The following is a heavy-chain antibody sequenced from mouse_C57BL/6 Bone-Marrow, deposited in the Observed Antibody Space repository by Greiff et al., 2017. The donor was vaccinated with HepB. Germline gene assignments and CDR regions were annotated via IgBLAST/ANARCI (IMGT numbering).Heavy chain of an antibody. V-gene: IGHV1-64*01. CDR3: ARRGGNYRYYAMDY. D-gene: IGHD2-1*01. J-gene: IGHJ4*01. CDR1: GYTFTSYW. Sequence: QVQLQQSGAELVKPGASVKLSCKASGYTFTSYWMHWVKQRPGQGLEWIGMIHPNSGSTNYNEKFKSKATLTVDKSSSTAYMQLSSLTSEDSAVYYCARRGGNYRYYAMDYWGQGTSVTVSS. CDR2: IHPNSGST.